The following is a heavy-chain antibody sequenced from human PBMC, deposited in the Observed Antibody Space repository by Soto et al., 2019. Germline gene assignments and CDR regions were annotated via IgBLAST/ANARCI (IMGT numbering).Heavy chain of an antibody. D-gene: IGHD2-2*01. CDR2: ISAYNGNT. Sequence: WASVKVSCKASGYTFTSYGISWVRQAPGQGLEWMGWISAYNGNTNYAQKLQGRVTMTTDTSTSTAYMELRSLRSDDTAVYYCARDGDIVVVPAATDTPYYYYGMDVWGQGTTVTVSS. CDR1: GYTFTSYG. J-gene: IGHJ6*02. V-gene: IGHV1-18*04. CDR3: ARDGDIVVVPAATDTPYYYYGMDV.